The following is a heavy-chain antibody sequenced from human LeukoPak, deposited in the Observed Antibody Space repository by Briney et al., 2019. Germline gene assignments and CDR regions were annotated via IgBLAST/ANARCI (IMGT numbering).Heavy chain of an antibody. V-gene: IGHV1-69*04. CDR1: GGTFSSYA. Sequence: ASVKVSCKASGGTFSSYAITWVRQAPGQGLEWMGRIIPVLGITNYAQKFQGRVTITADRSTSTAYMELSSLRSEDTAIYYCATEVTATSPFDYWGQGTLVTVSS. J-gene: IGHJ4*02. D-gene: IGHD5-24*01. CDR3: ATEVTATSPFDY. CDR2: IIPVLGIT.